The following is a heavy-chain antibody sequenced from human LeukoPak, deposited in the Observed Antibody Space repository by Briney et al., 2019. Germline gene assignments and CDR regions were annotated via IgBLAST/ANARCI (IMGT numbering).Heavy chain of an antibody. CDR1: GYTFTSYD. Sequence: ASVKVSCKASGYTFTSYDIDWVRQATGQGLEWMGWMNPNSGNTGYAQKFQGRVTMTRNTSISTAYMELSSLRSEDTAVYYCARAPVTMVRGVMLFDYWGQGTLVTVSS. D-gene: IGHD3-10*01. V-gene: IGHV1-8*01. J-gene: IGHJ4*02. CDR3: ARAPVTMVRGVMLFDY. CDR2: MNPNSGNT.